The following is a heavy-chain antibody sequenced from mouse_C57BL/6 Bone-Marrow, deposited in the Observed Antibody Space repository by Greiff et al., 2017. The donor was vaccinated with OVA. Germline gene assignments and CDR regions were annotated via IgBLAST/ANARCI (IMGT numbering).Heavy chain of an antibody. Sequence: VQLQQPGAELVRPGSSVKLSCKASGYTFTSYWMHWVKQRPIQGLEWIGNIDPSDSETHYNQKFKDKATLTVDKSSSTAYMQLNSLTSEDSAVYYCARSYEDAMDYWGQGTSVTVSS. V-gene: IGHV1-52*01. CDR2: IDPSDSET. J-gene: IGHJ4*01. CDR3: ARSYEDAMDY. D-gene: IGHD2-3*01. CDR1: GYTFTSYW.